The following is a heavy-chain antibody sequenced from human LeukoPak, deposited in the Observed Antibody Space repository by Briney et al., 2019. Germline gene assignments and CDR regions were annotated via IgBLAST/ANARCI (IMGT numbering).Heavy chain of an antibody. J-gene: IGHJ5*02. CDR1: GYTFTGYY. CDR3: ARYPSTYYDFWSGYSSWFDP. CDR2: INPNSGGS. D-gene: IGHD3-3*01. Sequence: ASVKVSCKASGYTFTGYYIHWVRQAPGQGLEWMGWINPNSGGSKYAQKFQGRVTMTRDTSISTAYMELSRLRSDDTAVYYCARYPSTYYDFWSGYSSWFDPWGQGALVTVSS. V-gene: IGHV1-2*02.